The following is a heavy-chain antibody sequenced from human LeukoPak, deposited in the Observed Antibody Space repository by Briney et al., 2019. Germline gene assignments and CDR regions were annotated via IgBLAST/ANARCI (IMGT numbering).Heavy chain of an antibody. V-gene: IGHV3-21*04. Sequence: GGSLRLSCAASGFTLSSYSMNWVRQAPGKGLEWVSSISSSSSYIYYADSVKGRFTISRDNSRNTLHLQVNSLRAEDTAVYYCAKDAAGPEYWGQGTLVTVSS. D-gene: IGHD6-13*01. CDR1: GFTLSSYS. CDR2: ISSSSSYI. CDR3: AKDAAGPEY. J-gene: IGHJ4*02.